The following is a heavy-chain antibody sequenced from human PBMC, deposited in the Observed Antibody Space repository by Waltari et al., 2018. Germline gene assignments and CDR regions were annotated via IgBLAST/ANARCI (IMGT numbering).Heavy chain of an antibody. D-gene: IGHD5-12*01. J-gene: IGHJ4*02. CDR1: GFTFSSYS. CDR3: ARGGGYDFDY. CDR2: IRSSSSYK. V-gene: IGHV3-21*01. Sequence: EVQLVESGGGLVKPGGSLRLSCAASGFTFSSYSMNWVRQAPGKGVEWVSSIRSSSSYKYYADSVKGRFTISRDNAKNSLYLQMNSLRAEDTAVYYCARGGGYDFDYWGQGTLVTVSS.